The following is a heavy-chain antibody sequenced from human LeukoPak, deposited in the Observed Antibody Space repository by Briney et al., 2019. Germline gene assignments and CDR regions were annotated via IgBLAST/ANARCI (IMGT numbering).Heavy chain of an antibody. Sequence: GGSLRLSCAASGSMFSDYAMSWVRQIPGKAPEWVATIGHIRDQNTYYADSVKGRFTISRDNSENVVYLQMDRLRAEDGAIYFCSKDRRRYYFSSSGYFFDSWGQGSLVTVSS. CDR1: GSMFSDYA. V-gene: IGHV3-23*01. J-gene: IGHJ5*01. D-gene: IGHD3-22*01. CDR2: IGHIRDQNT. CDR3: SKDRRRYYFSSSGYFFDS.